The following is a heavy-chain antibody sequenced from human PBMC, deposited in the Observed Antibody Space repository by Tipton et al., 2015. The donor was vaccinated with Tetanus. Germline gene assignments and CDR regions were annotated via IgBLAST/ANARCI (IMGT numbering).Heavy chain of an antibody. J-gene: IGHJ5*02. Sequence: QLVQSGAEVKKPGESLKISCKVSGYDFSLYWIGWVRQMPGKGLEWMGIIYPGGSDPIYSPSFQGHVTISADRSLNTAYLQWSSLKASDTATYYCARHGIKSSNTWFDPWGQGTQVTVSS. D-gene: IGHD5-12*01. CDR2: IYPGGSDP. V-gene: IGHV5-51*01. CDR1: GYDFSLYW. CDR3: ARHGIKSSNTWFDP.